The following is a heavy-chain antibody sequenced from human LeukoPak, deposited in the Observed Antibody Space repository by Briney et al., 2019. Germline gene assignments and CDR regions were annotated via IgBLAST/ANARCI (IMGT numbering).Heavy chain of an antibody. CDR3: ARCNSPCLAGSYYMDF. CDR2: ISSNSDYI. J-gene: IGHJ6*03. Sequence: GGSLRLSCAASGFTFNAYTMEWVRQAPGKGLEWVSSISSNSDYIYYADSVKGRFIVSRDNAKNSLFLQVNSLRVEDTAVYYCARCNSPCLAGSYYMDFWGKGTTVTVSS. CDR1: GFTFNAYT. V-gene: IGHV3-21*01. D-gene: IGHD3-16*01.